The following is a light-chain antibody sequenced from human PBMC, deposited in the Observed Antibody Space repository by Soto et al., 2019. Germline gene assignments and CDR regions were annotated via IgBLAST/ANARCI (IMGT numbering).Light chain of an antibody. CDR1: NLESKS. J-gene: IGLJ3*02. V-gene: IGLV3-21*02. CDR2: DDT. CDR3: QVWDSGSDLWV. Sequence: SYELTQPPSVSVAPGQTARITCGGNNLESKSVHWYQQKPGQAPLLVVYDDTDRPSGIPGRFTGSISGNTATLTISRVEAGDEADYYCQVWDSGSDLWVFGGGTKVTVL.